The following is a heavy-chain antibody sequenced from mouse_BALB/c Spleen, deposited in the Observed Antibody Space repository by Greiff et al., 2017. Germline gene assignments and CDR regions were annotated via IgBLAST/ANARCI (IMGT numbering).Heavy chain of an antibody. CDR3: ARAYYGNPYYAMDY. J-gene: IGHJ4*01. CDR2: ISSGSSTI. CDR1: GFTFSSFG. Sequence: EVMLVESGGGLVQPGGSRKLSCAASGFTFSSFGMHWVRQAPEKGLEWVAYISSGSSTIYYADTVKGRFTISRDNPKNTLFLQMTSLRSEDTAMYYSARAYYGNPYYAMDYWGQGTSVTVSS. D-gene: IGHD2-10*01. V-gene: IGHV5-17*02.